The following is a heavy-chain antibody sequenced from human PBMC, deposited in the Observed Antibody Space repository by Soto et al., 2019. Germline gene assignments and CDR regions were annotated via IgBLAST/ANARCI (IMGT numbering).Heavy chain of an antibody. CDR2: ISAYNGNT. CDR1: GYTFTSYG. J-gene: IGHJ5*02. D-gene: IGHD2-2*01. Sequence: QVQLVQSGAEVKKPGASVKVSCKASGYTFTSYGISWVRQAPGQGLEWMGWISAYNGNTNYAQKRQGRVTMPTATYTSTAYMELRSLRSDDTAVYYCARDARAWDIVVVPAAANWFDPWGQGTLVTVSS. V-gene: IGHV1-18*01. CDR3: ARDARAWDIVVVPAAANWFDP.